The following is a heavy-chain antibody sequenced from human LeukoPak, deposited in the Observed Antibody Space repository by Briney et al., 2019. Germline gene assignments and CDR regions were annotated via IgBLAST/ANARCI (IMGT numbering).Heavy chain of an antibody. CDR3: ARIDCSGGSCYSDY. CDR2: ISSSGSTI. J-gene: IGHJ4*02. CDR1: GFTLSSYE. Sequence: GGSLRLSCAASGFTLSSYEMNWVRQAPGKGLEWVSCISSSGSTIYYADSVKGRFTISRDNAKNSLYLQMNSLRAEDTAVYYCARIDCSGGSCYSDYWGQGTLVTVSS. V-gene: IGHV3-48*03. D-gene: IGHD2-15*01.